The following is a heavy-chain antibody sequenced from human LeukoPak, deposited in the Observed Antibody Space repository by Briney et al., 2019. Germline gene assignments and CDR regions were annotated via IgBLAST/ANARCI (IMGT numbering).Heavy chain of an antibody. CDR1: GGSISSYY. J-gene: IGHJ5*02. Sequence: PSETLSLTCTVSGGSISSYYWSWIRQPPGKGLEWIGYIYYSGSTNYNPSLKSRVTISVDTSKNQFSLKLSSVTAADTAVYYCARIYGDYQDWFDPWGQGTLVTVSS. D-gene: IGHD4-17*01. V-gene: IGHV4-59*01. CDR2: IYYSGST. CDR3: ARIYGDYQDWFDP.